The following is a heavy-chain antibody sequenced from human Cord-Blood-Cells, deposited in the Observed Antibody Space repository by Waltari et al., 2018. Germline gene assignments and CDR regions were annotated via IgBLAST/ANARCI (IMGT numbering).Heavy chain of an antibody. CDR3: ARSARSGYSSSWYNWFDP. CDR2: IYYSGST. Sequence: QVHLQASGPGLVKPSETLSLTCTVSGGSTSRYSWSWIRQPPAKGLEWIGYIYYSGSTNYNPSLKSRVTISVDTSKNQFSLKLSSVTAADTAVYYWARSARSGYSSSWYNWFDPWGQGTLVTVSS. D-gene: IGHD6-13*01. CDR1: GGSTSRYS. V-gene: IGHV4-59*01. J-gene: IGHJ5*02.